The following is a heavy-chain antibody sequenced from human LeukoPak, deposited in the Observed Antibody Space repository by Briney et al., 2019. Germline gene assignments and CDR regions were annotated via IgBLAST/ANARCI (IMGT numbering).Heavy chain of an antibody. CDR1: GFTFSSYG. J-gene: IGHJ6*03. CDR3: AKEYGVGYYYYMDV. Sequence: PGGSLRLSCAASGFTFSSYGMHWVRQAPGKGLEWVAFIRYDGSNKYYADSVKGRFTISRDNSKNTLYLQMNSLRAEDTAVYYCAKEYGVGYYYYMDVWGKGTTVTVSS. V-gene: IGHV3-30*02. CDR2: IRYDGSNK. D-gene: IGHD3-10*01.